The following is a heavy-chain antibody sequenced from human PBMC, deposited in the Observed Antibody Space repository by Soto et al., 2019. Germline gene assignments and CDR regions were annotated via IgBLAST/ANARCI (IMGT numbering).Heavy chain of an antibody. V-gene: IGHV3-30*18. J-gene: IGHJ4*02. CDR1: GFTFSSYG. CDR3: AKTGGSGSYYYPFDY. Sequence: GGSLRLSCAASGFTFSSYGMHWVRQAPGKGLEWVAVLSYDGSNKYYADSVKGRFTISRDNSKNTLYLQMNSLRAEDTAVYYCAKTGGSGSYYYPFDYWGQGTLVTVSS. D-gene: IGHD3-10*01. CDR2: LSYDGSNK.